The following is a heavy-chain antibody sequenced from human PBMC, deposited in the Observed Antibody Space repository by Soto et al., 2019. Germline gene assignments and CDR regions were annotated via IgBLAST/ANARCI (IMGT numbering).Heavy chain of an antibody. V-gene: IGHV4-59*01. Sequence: QVQLQESGPGLVKPSETLSLTCTVSGGSISSYYWSWIRQPPGKGLEWIGYIYYSGSTNYNPSLKIRVTISVDTSKNQFSLNLSAVTAADTAVSYCARAYGGYADYWGQGALVTVSS. J-gene: IGHJ4*02. D-gene: IGHD5-12*01. CDR1: GGSISSYY. CDR2: IYYSGST. CDR3: ARAYGGYADY.